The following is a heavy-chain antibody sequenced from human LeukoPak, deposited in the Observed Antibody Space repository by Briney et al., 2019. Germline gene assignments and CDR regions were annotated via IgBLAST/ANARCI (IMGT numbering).Heavy chain of an antibody. Sequence: GGSLRLSCAASGFTFKKYSMNWVRQAPGKGLEWLSYISGSSSSIYYADSLKGRFTISRDNAKNSVYLQMNSLRAEDTAVYYCAREYYDFWSGYFDPWGQGTLVTVSS. CDR1: GFTFKKYS. V-gene: IGHV3-48*01. CDR3: AREYYDFWSGYFDP. CDR2: ISGSSSSI. D-gene: IGHD3-3*01. J-gene: IGHJ5*02.